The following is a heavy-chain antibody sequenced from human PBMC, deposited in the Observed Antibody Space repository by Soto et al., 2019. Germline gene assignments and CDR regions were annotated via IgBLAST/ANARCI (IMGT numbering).Heavy chain of an antibody. V-gene: IGHV3-21*01. CDR2: ISSSSSYI. J-gene: IGHJ5*02. Sequence: GGSLRLSCAASGFTFSSYSMNWVRQAPGKGLEWVSSISSSSSYIYYADSVKGRFTISRDNAKNSLYLQMNSLRAEDTAVYYCARGKLRYFDWSPSLFDPWGQGTLVTVSS. CDR3: ARGKLRYFDWSPSLFDP. CDR1: GFTFSSYS. D-gene: IGHD3-9*01.